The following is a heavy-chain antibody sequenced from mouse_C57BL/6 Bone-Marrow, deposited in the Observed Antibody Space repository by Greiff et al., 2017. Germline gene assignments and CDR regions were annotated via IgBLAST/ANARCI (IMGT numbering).Heavy chain of an antibody. CDR1: GFTFSDYG. CDR2: IRSGSSTI. CDR3: ASGVHWYFDV. V-gene: IGHV5-17*01. J-gene: IGHJ1*03. D-gene: IGHD1-1*02. Sequence: EVQLVESGGGLVKPGGSLKLSCAASGFTFSDYGMHWVRQAPEKGLEWVAYIRSGSSTIYYADTLKGRFTFSRDHAKNTLFLQRTSLRAEDTAMYYCASGVHWYFDVWGTGTTVTGSS.